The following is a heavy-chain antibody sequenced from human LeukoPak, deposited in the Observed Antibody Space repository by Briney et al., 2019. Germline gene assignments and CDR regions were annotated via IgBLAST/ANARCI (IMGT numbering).Heavy chain of an antibody. CDR3: ARDYIVDPYNWFDP. Sequence: ASVKVSCKASGYTFTSYGISWVRQAPGQGLEWMGWINAYNGNTNYAQKLQGRVTMTTDTSTSTAYMELRSLRSDDTAVYYCARDYIVDPYNWFDPWGQGTLVTVSS. CDR1: GYTFTSYG. CDR2: INAYNGNT. J-gene: IGHJ5*02. D-gene: IGHD2-15*01. V-gene: IGHV1-18*01.